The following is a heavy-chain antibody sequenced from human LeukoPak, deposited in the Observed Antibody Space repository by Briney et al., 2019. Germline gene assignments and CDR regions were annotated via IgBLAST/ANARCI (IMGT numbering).Heavy chain of an antibody. Sequence: ASVKVSCKASGYIFTNYGISWVRQAPGQGPEWMGWISAYNGNTDYAQKLQGRVTMTTDTSTNTAYMELRSLRSDDTAVYYCARGTKGSTFDYWGQGTLVTVSS. J-gene: IGHJ4*02. CDR3: ARGTKGSTFDY. CDR2: ISAYNGNT. CDR1: GYIFTNYG. V-gene: IGHV1-18*01. D-gene: IGHD1-26*01.